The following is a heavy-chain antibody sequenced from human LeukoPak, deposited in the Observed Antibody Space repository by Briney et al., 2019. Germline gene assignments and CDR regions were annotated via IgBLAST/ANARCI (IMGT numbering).Heavy chain of an antibody. D-gene: IGHD3-10*01. CDR2: IYYSGST. V-gene: IGHV4-59*01. Sequence: PSETLSLTCTVSGGSISGYYWSWIRQPPGTGLEWIGYIYYSGSTNYNPSLKSRVTMSVDTSKSQFSLKLSSVTAADTALYYCARHHYASGTHTPYYFDFWGQGTLVTVSS. J-gene: IGHJ4*02. CDR3: ARHHYASGTHTPYYFDF. CDR1: GGSISGYY.